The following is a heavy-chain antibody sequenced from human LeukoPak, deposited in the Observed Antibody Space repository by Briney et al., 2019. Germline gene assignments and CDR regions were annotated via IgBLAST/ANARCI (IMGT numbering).Heavy chain of an antibody. D-gene: IGHD3-10*01. V-gene: IGHV1-46*01. CDR2: INPSGGST. Sequence: ASVKVSCKASGYTFTSYYMHWVRQAPGQGLEWMGIINPSGGSTSYAQKFQGRVTMTRNTSISTAYMELSSLRSEDTAVYYCARGEGTYCYGSGSPYWGQGTLVTVSS. CDR1: GYTFTSYY. J-gene: IGHJ4*02. CDR3: ARGEGTYCYGSGSPY.